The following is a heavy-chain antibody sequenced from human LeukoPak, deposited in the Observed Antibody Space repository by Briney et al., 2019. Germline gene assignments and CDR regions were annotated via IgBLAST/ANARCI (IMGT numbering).Heavy chain of an antibody. CDR3: ATDNSYGSGSYYT. CDR1: GGSVSSGSYY. Sequence: SETLSLTCTVSGGSVSSGSYYWSWVRQPPGKGLEWIGYIYYSGSTNYNPSLKSRVTISVDTSKNQLSLKLSSVTAADTAVYYCATDNSYGSGSYYTWGQGTLVTVSS. D-gene: IGHD3-10*01. J-gene: IGHJ4*02. CDR2: IYYSGST. V-gene: IGHV4-61*01.